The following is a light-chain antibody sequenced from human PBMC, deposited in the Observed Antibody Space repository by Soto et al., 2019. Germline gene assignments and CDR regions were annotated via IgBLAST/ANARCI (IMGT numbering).Light chain of an antibody. Sequence: QSVLTQPASVSGSPGQSITISCTGTSSDIGAYNYDSWYQQHHPGEAPKLIIYDVSHRPPGVSNRFSGSKSGNTASLTISGLQTEDEADYYCSSYTSATNYVFGTGTKVTVL. V-gene: IGLV2-14*03. CDR3: SSYTSATNYV. J-gene: IGLJ1*01. CDR2: DVS. CDR1: SSDIGAYNY.